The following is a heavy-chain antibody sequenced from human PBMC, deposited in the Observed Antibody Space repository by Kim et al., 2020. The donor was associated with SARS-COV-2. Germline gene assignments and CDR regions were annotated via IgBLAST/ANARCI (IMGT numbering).Heavy chain of an antibody. Sequence: ASVKVSCKASGYTFTSYGISWVRQAPGQGLEWMGWISAYNGTTNYAQKLQGRVTMTTDTSTSTAYMELRSLRSDDTAVYCCARAHYINWFDPWGQGTLVTVSS. V-gene: IGHV1-18*01. J-gene: IGHJ5*02. CDR2: ISAYNGTT. CDR1: GYTFTSYG. D-gene: IGHD4-4*01. CDR3: ARAHYINWFDP.